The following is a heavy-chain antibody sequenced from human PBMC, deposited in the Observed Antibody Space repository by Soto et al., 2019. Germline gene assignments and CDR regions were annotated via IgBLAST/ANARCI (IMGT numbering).Heavy chain of an antibody. CDR3: AKGGHLGSGNYYNPYYFDY. CDR2: ISYDGSNK. D-gene: IGHD3-10*01. J-gene: IGHJ4*02. V-gene: IGHV3-30*18. CDR1: GFTFSSYG. Sequence: QVQLVESGGGVVQPGRSLRLSCAASGFTFSSYGVHWVRHAPGKGLEWVAVISYDGSNKYYADSVKGRFTISRDNSKNTLFLQMNSLRAEDTAVYYCAKGGHLGSGNYYNPYYFDYWGQGTLVTVSS.